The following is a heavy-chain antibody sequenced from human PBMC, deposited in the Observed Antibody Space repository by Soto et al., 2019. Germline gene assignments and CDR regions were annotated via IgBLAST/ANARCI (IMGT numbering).Heavy chain of an antibody. CDR3: ARVEGGYCSGGSCYALYYYYYMDV. D-gene: IGHD2-15*01. CDR1: GYTFTSYG. Sequence: GASVKVSCKASGYTFTSYGISWVRQAPGQGLEWMGWISAYNGNTNYAQKLQGRVTMTTDTSTSTAYMELRSLRSDDTAVYYCARVEGGYCSGGSCYALYYYYYMDVWGKGTTVTVSS. V-gene: IGHV1-18*01. CDR2: ISAYNGNT. J-gene: IGHJ6*03.